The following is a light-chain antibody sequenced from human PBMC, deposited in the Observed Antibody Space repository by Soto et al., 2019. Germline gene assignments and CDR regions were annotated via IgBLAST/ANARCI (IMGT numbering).Light chain of an antibody. V-gene: IGLV2-14*01. CDR2: EVS. CDR1: SSDVGAYNY. Sequence: QSALTQLASVSGPPGQSITISCTGASSDVGAYNYVSWYQQHPGKAPKLMIYEVSNRPSGVSNRFSGSKSGNTASLTISGLQAEDEADYYCSSYISSSTLVFGTGTKVTVL. CDR3: SSYISSSTLV. J-gene: IGLJ1*01.